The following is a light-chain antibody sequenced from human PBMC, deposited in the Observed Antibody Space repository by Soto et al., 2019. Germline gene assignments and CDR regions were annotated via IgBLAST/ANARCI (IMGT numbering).Light chain of an antibody. Sequence: VQMTQSPSSVSSSVGDRVTITCLFSEDISTWLAWYQQKPGKAPKLLIYAASSLQSGVPSRFSGSGSGTDFTLTISSLQPEDFATYYCQHADSFPLITFGQGTRLEI. CDR1: EDISTW. J-gene: IGKJ5*01. V-gene: IGKV1-12*01. CDR2: AAS. CDR3: QHADSFPLIT.